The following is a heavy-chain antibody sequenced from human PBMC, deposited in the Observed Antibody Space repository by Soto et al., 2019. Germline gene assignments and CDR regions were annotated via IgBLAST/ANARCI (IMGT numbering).Heavy chain of an antibody. Sequence: ASVKVSCKASGYLFTDFGIHWVRQAPGQRLEWLGWIISVNDKTLYSPKFQGILAITRDTSANTSDMDLYSLRSEDSAVYYCARGRRSGTGNNCYTDFDFWGKGSLVTVSS. CDR2: IISVNDKT. J-gene: IGHJ4*02. V-gene: IGHV1-3*01. D-gene: IGHD2-2*02. CDR1: GYLFTDFG. CDR3: ARGRRSGTGNNCYTDFDF.